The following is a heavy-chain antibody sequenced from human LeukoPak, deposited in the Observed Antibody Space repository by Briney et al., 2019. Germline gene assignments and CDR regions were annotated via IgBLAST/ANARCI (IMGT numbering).Heavy chain of an antibody. D-gene: IGHD1-26*01. CDR3: ARGEHTCDY. Sequence: SETLSLTCTVSGCSINGYYWNWIRQSAGKRLEWIGRISDSGYTNYNPSLQSRLTMSVDTSKNQFSLRLSSVTAADTAVYYCARGEHTCDYWGQGTLVTVSS. V-gene: IGHV4-4*07. J-gene: IGHJ4*02. CDR2: ISDSGYT. CDR1: GCSINGYY.